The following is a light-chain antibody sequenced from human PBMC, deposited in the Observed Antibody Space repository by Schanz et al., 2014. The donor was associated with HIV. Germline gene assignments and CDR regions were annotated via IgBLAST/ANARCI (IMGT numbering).Light chain of an antibody. CDR1: SSDVGGFYS. Sequence: QSALTQPASVSASPGQSITISCTGISSDVGGFYSVSWYQQHPGKAPKLVISDFANRPSGISPRFSASKSDNTASLTISGLQAEDEGDYYCCSCTNTNTWVFGGGTKLTVL. J-gene: IGLJ3*02. CDR3: CSCTNTNTWV. CDR2: DFA. V-gene: IGLV2-14*03.